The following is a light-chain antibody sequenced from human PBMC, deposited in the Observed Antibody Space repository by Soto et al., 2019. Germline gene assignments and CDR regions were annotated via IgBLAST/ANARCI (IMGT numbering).Light chain of an antibody. V-gene: IGLV2-23*01. J-gene: IGLJ2*01. CDR2: EGS. Sequence: ALTQPASVSGSPGQSITISCTGTSSDVGSYNLVSWYQQHPGKAPKLMIYEGSKRPSGVSNRFSGSKSGNTASLTISGLQAEDEADYYCCSYAGSSTWVFGGGTKLTVL. CDR1: SSDVGSYNL. CDR3: CSYAGSSTWV.